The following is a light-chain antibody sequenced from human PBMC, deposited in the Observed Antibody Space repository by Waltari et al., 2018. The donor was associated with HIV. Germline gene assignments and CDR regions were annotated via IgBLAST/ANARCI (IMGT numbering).Light chain of an antibody. Sequence: QSVLTQPPSVSGAPGQSVTISCTGHSSNIGADSDVHCNQQLPGKPPKLLIHGNNNRPSGVPDRFSGSKSGTSASLAITGLQAEDEAVYSCQSYDSSLSGYVFGTGTKVTVL. CDR2: GNN. J-gene: IGLJ1*01. V-gene: IGLV1-40*01. CDR1: SSNIGADSD. CDR3: QSYDSSLSGYV.